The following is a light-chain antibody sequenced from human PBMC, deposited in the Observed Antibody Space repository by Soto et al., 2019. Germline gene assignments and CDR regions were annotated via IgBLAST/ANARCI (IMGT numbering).Light chain of an antibody. J-gene: IGKJ1*01. CDR2: DAS. Sequence: EILMTQSTSTLSASVGDRVAITWGASESISSWLAWYQQKPGKAPKLLIYDASRLESGVPSRFSGSESGTEFTLTISSLQPDDSASYYCQHYNTYSPTFGHGTKVDIK. CDR3: QHYNTYSPT. V-gene: IGKV1-5*01. CDR1: ESISSW.